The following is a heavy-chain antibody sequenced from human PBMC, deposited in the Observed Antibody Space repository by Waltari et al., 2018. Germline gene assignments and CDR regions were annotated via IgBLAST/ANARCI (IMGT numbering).Heavy chain of an antibody. CDR2: MYYRGSS. CDR1: GDSVTSGSYY. V-gene: IGHV4-39*01. CDR3: ASAFGSGSYAWFDS. Sequence: QLQLQESGPGLVKPSETLSLTCSVSGDSVTSGSYYWGWIRQPPRKGLEWIGIMYYRGSSYSNPALKSRVTISVDTSKNQFALKLSSVAAADTAVYYCASAFGSGSYAWFDSWGQGTLVTVSS. J-gene: IGHJ5*01. D-gene: IGHD3-10*01.